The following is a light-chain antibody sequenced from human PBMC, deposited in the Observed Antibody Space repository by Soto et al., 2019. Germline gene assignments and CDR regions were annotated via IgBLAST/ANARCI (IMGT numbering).Light chain of an antibody. V-gene: IGKV3-15*01. CDR2: GAS. CDR3: QQYNNWPPIT. J-gene: IGKJ5*01. Sequence: EVVMTQSPATLSVSLWERATLSCRASQSVSTNLAWYQQKPGQGPRLLIYGASTRATGIPARFSGSGSGTEFTLTISSLQSEDFAVYYCQQYNNWPPITFGQGTRLEIK. CDR1: QSVSTN.